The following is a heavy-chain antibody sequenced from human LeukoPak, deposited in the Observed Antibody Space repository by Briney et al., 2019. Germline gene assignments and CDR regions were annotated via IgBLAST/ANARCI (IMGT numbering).Heavy chain of an antibody. CDR3: ARGSRLSLGAFDI. D-gene: IGHD2/OR15-2a*01. Sequence: ASVKVSCKASGGTFSSYAISWVRQAPGQGLEWMGIINPSGGSTSYAQKFQGRVTMTRDTSTSTVYMELSSLRSEDTAVYYCARGSRLSLGAFDIWGQGTMVTVSS. CDR2: INPSGGST. V-gene: IGHV1-46*01. CDR1: GGTFSSYA. J-gene: IGHJ3*02.